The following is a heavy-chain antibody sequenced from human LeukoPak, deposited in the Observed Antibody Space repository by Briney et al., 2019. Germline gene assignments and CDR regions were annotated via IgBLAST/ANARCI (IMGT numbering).Heavy chain of an antibody. CDR2: IRYDGSRK. CDR3: ASPAGSGWYYFDF. D-gene: IGHD6-13*01. J-gene: IGHJ4*02. CDR1: GFIFSSYG. V-gene: IGHV3-30*02. Sequence: GGSLRLSCAASGFIFSSYGMHWVRQAPDKGLEWVAFIRYDGSRKYYADSVKGRFTISRDNSKNTLYLQMNSLRAEDTAVYFCASPAGSGWYYFDFWGQGALVTVSS.